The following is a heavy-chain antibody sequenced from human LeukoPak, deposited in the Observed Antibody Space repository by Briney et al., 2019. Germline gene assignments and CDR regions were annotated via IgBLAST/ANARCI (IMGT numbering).Heavy chain of an antibody. CDR2: IRPMNSDM. Sequence: GESLQISCQGSGYNFNTYWVAWVRQLPGKGLEWMGIIRPMNSDMRYSPSFQGQVTISADKSISTAYLQWSSLKASDTAMYYCARLDHIAARRYYYGMDVWGQGTTVTVSS. V-gene: IGHV5-51*01. D-gene: IGHD6-6*01. CDR1: GYNFNTYW. J-gene: IGHJ6*02. CDR3: ARLDHIAARRYYYGMDV.